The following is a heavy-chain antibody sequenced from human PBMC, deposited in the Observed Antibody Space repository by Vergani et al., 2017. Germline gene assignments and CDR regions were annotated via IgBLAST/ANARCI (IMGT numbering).Heavy chain of an antibody. D-gene: IGHD3-3*01. V-gene: IGHV4-61*02. CDR1: GVSISNSSYY. CDR3: ARSFFDYWSGYQGYYFDY. CDR2: VYISRPT. Sequence: QVQLQESGPGLVKPSQTLSLTCNVSGVSISNSSYYWSWIRQPAGKGLEWLGLVYISRPTNYNPSLKNRVIMSVDTSKNQFSLKLNSVSAADTAVYYCARSFFDYWSGYQGYYFDYWSQGILVTVSS. J-gene: IGHJ4*01.